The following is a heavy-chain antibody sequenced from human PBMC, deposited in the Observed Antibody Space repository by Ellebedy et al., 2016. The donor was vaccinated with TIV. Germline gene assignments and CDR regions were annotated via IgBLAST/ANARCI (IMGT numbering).Heavy chain of an antibody. Sequence: SVKVSCXASGYTFTSYGISWVRQAPGQGLEWMGGIIPIFGTANYAQKFQGRVTITADESTSTAYMELSSLRSEDTAVYYCARARAEYYYYGMDVWGQGTTVTVSS. V-gene: IGHV1-69*13. CDR1: GYTFTSYG. CDR3: ARARAEYYYYGMDV. CDR2: IIPIFGTA. D-gene: IGHD5-12*01. J-gene: IGHJ6*02.